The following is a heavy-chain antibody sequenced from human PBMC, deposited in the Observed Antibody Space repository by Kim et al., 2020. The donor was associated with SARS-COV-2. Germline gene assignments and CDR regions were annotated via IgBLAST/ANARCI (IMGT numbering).Heavy chain of an antibody. CDR3: ARDPGRVTIFGVLITDYYYYVLDV. J-gene: IGHJ6*02. CDR1: GYTFTSYA. CDR2: INTNTGNP. V-gene: IGHV7-4-1*02. Sequence: ASVKVSCKASGYTFTSYAMNWVRQAPGQGLEWMGWINTNTGNPTYAQGFTGRFVFSLDTSVSTAYLQISSLKAEDTAVYYCARDPGRVTIFGVLITDYYYYVLDVWGHGTTVTVSS. D-gene: IGHD3-3*01.